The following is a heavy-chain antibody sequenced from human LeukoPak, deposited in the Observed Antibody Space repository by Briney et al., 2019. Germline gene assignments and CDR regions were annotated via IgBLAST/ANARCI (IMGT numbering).Heavy chain of an antibody. D-gene: IGHD6-13*01. CDR2: IYYSGST. Sequence: SETLSLTCTVSGGSISSYYWSWIRQPPGKGLEWIGSIYYSGSTYYNPSLKSRVTISVDTSKNQLSLKLSSVTAADTAVYYCARLYSSSWSYFDYWGQGTLVTVSS. CDR3: ARLYSSSWSYFDY. V-gene: IGHV4-39*01. CDR1: GGSISSYY. J-gene: IGHJ4*02.